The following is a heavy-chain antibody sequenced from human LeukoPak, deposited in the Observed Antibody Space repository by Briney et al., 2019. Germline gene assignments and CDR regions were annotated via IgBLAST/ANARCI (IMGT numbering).Heavy chain of an antibody. CDR1: GYTFTSYG. J-gene: IGHJ4*02. CDR2: ISAYNGKT. D-gene: IGHD4-17*01. V-gene: IGHV1-18*01. Sequence: GSSVRVSCKASGYTFTSYGISWVRQAPGQGLEWMGWISAYNGKTNYAQKLQGRVTMTTDTSTSTAYMELRSLRSDDTAVYYCARDYTVTKPFDYWGQGTLVTVSS. CDR3: ARDYTVTKPFDY.